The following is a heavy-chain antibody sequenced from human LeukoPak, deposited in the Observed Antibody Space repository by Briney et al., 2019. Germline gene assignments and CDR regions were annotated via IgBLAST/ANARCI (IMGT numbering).Heavy chain of an antibody. J-gene: IGHJ4*02. Sequence: GGSLRLSCAASGFTVSSNYMSWVRQAPGKGLEWVSVIYSGGYTDYADAVKGRFTISRDHSKNTLYLQMNSLRAEDTDVYYCARLAPAVTTNYFDYWGQGTLVTVSS. V-gene: IGHV3-53*01. CDR3: ARLAPAVTTNYFDY. CDR2: IYSGGYT. D-gene: IGHD4-11*01. CDR1: GFTVSSNY.